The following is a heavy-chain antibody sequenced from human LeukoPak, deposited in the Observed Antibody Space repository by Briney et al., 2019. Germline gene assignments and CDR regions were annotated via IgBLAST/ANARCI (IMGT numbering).Heavy chain of an antibody. Sequence: GGSLRLSCAASGFTFDDYAMNWVRQAPGKGLEWVSAVSADGDSTYYADSVKGRFTISRDNSKNTLYLQMNSLRPGDTAVYYCAKRRYCTSTTCHDFDYWGQGTLVTVSS. V-gene: IGHV3-23*01. D-gene: IGHD2-2*01. CDR3: AKRRYCTSTTCHDFDY. CDR2: VSADGDST. CDR1: GFTFDDYA. J-gene: IGHJ4*02.